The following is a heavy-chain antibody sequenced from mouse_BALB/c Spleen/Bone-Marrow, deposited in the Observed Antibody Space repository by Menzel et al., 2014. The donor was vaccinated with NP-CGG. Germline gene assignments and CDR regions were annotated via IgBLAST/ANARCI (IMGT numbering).Heavy chain of an antibody. CDR1: GFSLSRYS. D-gene: IGHD2-14*01. CDR2: IWGGGST. Sequence: VQVVESGPGLVAPSQSLSTTCPVSGFSLSRYSVHWVRQPPGKGLEWLGMIWGGGSTDYNSALKSRLSISKDNSKSQVFLKMNSLQTDDTAMYYCARREVYMYGYYAMDYWGQGTSVTGSS. J-gene: IGHJ4*01. CDR3: ARREVYMYGYYAMDY. V-gene: IGHV2-6-4*01.